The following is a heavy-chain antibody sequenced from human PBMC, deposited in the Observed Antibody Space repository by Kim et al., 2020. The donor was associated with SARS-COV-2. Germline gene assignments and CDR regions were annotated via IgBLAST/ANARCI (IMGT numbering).Heavy chain of an antibody. D-gene: IGHD3-10*01. CDR2: IWYDGSNK. CDR3: ARGPEGGELFGIIDY. CDR1: GFTFSSYG. Sequence: GGSLRLSCAASGFTFSSYGMHWVRQAPGKGLEWVAVIWYDGSNKYYADSVKGRFTISRDNSKNTLYLQMNSLRAEDTAVYYCARGPEGGELFGIIDYWGQGTLVTVSS. V-gene: IGHV3-33*01. J-gene: IGHJ4*02.